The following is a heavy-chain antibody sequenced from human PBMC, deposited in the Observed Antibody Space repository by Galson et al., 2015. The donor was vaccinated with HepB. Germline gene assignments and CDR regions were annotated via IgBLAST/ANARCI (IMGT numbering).Heavy chain of an antibody. CDR3: AKAPYGDSAFDY. V-gene: IGHV3-30*18. Sequence: SLRLSCAASGFTFSSYGMHWVRQAPGKGLEWVAVISYDGSNKYYADSVKGRFTISRDNSKNTLYLQMNSMRAEDTAVYYCAKAPYGDSAFDYWGQGTLVTVSS. J-gene: IGHJ4*02. CDR1: GFTFSSYG. CDR2: ISYDGSNK. D-gene: IGHD4-17*01.